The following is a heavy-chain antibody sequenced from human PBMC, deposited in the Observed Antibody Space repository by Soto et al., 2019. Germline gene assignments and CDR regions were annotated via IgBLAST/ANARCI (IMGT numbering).Heavy chain of an antibody. Sequence: QVQLVESGGGLVKPGGSLRLSCVASGFTFSDFYMTWIRQAPGKGLEWVSYISTRATYTVYADSVKGRFTISRDNAKKSLYLQMNSLRAEDTAVYYCARSLVRGVTYYNYAMDVWGQGTTVTVSS. D-gene: IGHD3-10*01. J-gene: IGHJ6*02. CDR1: GFTFSDFY. CDR3: ARSLVRGVTYYNYAMDV. V-gene: IGHV3-11*06. CDR2: ISTRATYT.